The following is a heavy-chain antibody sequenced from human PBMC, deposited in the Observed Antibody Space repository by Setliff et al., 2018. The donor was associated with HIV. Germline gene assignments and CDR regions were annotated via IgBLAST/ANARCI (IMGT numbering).Heavy chain of an antibody. CDR3: AREVWEWLSPLQDRYYYYYMDV. J-gene: IGHJ6*03. V-gene: IGHV1-18*01. Sequence: GASVKVSCKASGYTFSNYGISWVRQAPGQGLEWMGWISAYNDNTHYAQKLQGRVTMTTDTSTNTAYMELRSLRSDDTAVYYCAREVWEWLSPLQDRYYYYYMDVWGKGTTVTVSS. CDR1: GYTFSNYG. CDR2: ISAYNDNT. D-gene: IGHD3-3*01.